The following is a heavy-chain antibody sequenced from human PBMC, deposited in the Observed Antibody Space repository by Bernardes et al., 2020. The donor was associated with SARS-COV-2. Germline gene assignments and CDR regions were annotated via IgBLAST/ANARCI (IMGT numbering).Heavy chain of an antibody. J-gene: IGHJ6*02. CDR1: GFTFTNYE. CDR3: ARDYYYDNSGPSGGYGMDV. Sequence: GGSLRLSCAASGFTFTNYEMIWVRRAPGKGLEWVSYITSSGGDTLYADSVKGRFTISRDNAKRSVYLQMNSLRAEDTAVYYCARDYYYDNSGPSGGYGMDVWGQGTTVVVSS. V-gene: IGHV3-48*03. CDR2: ITSSGGDT. D-gene: IGHD3-22*01.